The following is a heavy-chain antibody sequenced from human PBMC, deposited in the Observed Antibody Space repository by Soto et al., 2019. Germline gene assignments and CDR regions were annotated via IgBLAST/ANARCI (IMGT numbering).Heavy chain of an antibody. CDR2: TRNKANSYTT. CDR3: ARDDSGSLDY. CDR1: GFTFSDHY. Sequence: PGGSLRLSCAASGFTFSDHYMDWVRQAPGKGLEWVGRTRNKANSYTTEYAASVKGRFTISRDDSKNSLYLQMNSLKTEDTAVYYCARDDSGSLDYWGQGTLVTVSS. V-gene: IGHV3-72*01. J-gene: IGHJ4*02. D-gene: IGHD3-10*01.